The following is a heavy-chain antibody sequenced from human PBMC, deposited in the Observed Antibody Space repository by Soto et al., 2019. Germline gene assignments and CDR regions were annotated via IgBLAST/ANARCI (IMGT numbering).Heavy chain of an antibody. V-gene: IGHV4-34*01. Sequence: PSETLYLTFAVVGASLRGQSWTWIRQSPGKGLEWIGELDQSGGTNYNPSLRSRAIISDXXXXXXFXLXLXXXTAADTAVYYCAREASYGWSGESLDVWGQGTTVT. CDR1: GASLRGQS. CDR3: AREASYGWSGESLDV. CDR2: LDQSGGT. D-gene: IGHD6-19*01. J-gene: IGHJ6*02.